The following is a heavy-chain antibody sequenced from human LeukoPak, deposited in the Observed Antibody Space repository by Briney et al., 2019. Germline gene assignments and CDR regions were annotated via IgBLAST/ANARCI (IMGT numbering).Heavy chain of an antibody. D-gene: IGHD3-16*01. CDR3: ARELISWFDT. CDR1: GFTFYNYW. J-gene: IGHJ5*02. V-gene: IGHV3-7*01. Sequence: GGSLRLSCAASGFTFYNYWMTWVRQAPGKGLEWVANIKQDGSEKFYVDSVKGRFTISRDNAKNSLYLQMNSLRAEDTAVYYCARELISWFDTWGQGTLVTVSS. CDR2: IKQDGSEK.